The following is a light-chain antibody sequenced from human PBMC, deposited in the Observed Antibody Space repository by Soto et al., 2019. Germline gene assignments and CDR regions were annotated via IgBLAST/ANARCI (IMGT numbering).Light chain of an antibody. Sequence: ESELTQSPATMSLSPGETTTLSCRASQNVDKFLAWYQQRPGQPPRLLIFDSSNRATGVSVRFSGSGSGTVFTLTIGSLEPEDSAVYYCQQRKNWPPITFCQGKRLEIK. CDR1: QNVDKF. J-gene: IGKJ5*01. V-gene: IGKV3-11*01. CDR3: QQRKNWPPIT. CDR2: DSS.